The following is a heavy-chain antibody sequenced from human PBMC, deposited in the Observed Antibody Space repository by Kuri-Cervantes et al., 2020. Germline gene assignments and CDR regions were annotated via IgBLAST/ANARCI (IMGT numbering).Heavy chain of an antibody. CDR3: ARQEIRGIAASMGRAFDI. Sequence: SVKVSCKASGGTFSSYAISWVRQAPGQGLEWMGGIIPIFGTANYAQKFQGRVTITTDESTSTAYMELSSLKASDNAMYYCARQEIRGIAASMGRAFDIWGQGTMVTVSS. J-gene: IGHJ3*02. CDR1: GGTFSSYA. V-gene: IGHV1-69*05. CDR2: IIPIFGTA. D-gene: IGHD6-13*01.